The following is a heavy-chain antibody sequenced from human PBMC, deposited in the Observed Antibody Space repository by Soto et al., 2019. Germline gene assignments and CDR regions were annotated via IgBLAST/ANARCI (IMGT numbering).Heavy chain of an antibody. CDR2: ISRSGNTI. CDR3: ARGDTAMATWLDY. D-gene: IGHD5-18*01. Sequence: PGGSLRLSCEASGFTFGDYYMNWIRQAPGKGLEWIAFISRSGNTIHYAESVRGRFAISRDDAKMSLYLQMNSLRAEDTAVYYCARGDTAMATWLDYWGQGTLVTVSS. CDR1: GFTFGDYY. V-gene: IGHV3-11*01. J-gene: IGHJ4*02.